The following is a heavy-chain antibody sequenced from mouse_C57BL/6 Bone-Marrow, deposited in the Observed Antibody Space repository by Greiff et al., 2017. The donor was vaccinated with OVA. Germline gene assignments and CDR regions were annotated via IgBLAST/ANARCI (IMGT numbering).Heavy chain of an antibody. V-gene: IGHV1-69*01. CDR3: ASGDYDRFAY. J-gene: IGHJ3*01. Sequence: QVQLQQPGAELVMPGASVKLSCKASGYTFTSYWMHWVKQRPGQGLEWIGEIDPSDSYTNYNQKFKGKSTLTVDKSSSTAYMQLSSLTSEDSAVYYCASGDYDRFAYCGQGTLVTVSA. D-gene: IGHD2-4*01. CDR1: GYTFTSYW. CDR2: IDPSDSYT.